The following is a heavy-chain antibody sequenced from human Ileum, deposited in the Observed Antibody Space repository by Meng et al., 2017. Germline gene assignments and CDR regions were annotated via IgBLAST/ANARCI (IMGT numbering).Heavy chain of an antibody. CDR1: GYTFTDYY. V-gene: IGHV1-2*06. CDR2: INPKSGIR. D-gene: IGHD6-13*01. J-gene: IGHJ4*02. CDR3: SGASSSSYLGY. Sequence: QVQLVQSGAEGKKPGASVTVSCKTSGYTFTDYYIKWLRQAPGQGLEWMGRINPKSGIRHYAQKFQGRVTMTSDTSTSTAYMEVSGLTSDDTAVYYCSGASSSSYLGYWGQGTLVTVSS.